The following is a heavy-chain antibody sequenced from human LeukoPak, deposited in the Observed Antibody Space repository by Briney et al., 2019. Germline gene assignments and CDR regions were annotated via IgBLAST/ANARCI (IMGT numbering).Heavy chain of an antibody. D-gene: IGHD2-15*01. CDR1: GYSFTSYW. CDR2: IYPGDSDT. V-gene: IGHV5-51*01. Sequence: GEXLKISFKGSGYSFTSYWIGWVRQMPGKGLEWMGIIYPGDSDTRYSPSFQGQVTISADKSISTAYLQWSSLKASDTAMYYCARHLRGYCSGGSCYGYYYYMDVWGKGTTVTVSS. J-gene: IGHJ6*03. CDR3: ARHLRGYCSGGSCYGYYYYMDV.